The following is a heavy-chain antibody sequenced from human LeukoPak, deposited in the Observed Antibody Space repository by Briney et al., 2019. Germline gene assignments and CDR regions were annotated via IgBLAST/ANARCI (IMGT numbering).Heavy chain of an antibody. CDR1: GGSISSYY. D-gene: IGHD6-19*01. J-gene: IGHJ2*01. CDR2: IYYSGST. Sequence: PSETLSLTCTVSGGSISSYYWSSIRQPPGKGLEWIGYIYYSGSTNYNPSLKSRVTISVDTSKNQFSLKLSSVTAADTAVYYCARGLYSSGWFYWYFDLWGRGTLVTVSS. CDR3: ARGLYSSGWFYWYFDL. V-gene: IGHV4-59*01.